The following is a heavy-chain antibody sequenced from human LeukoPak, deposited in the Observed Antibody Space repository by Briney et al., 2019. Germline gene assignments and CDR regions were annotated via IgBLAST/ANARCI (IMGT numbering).Heavy chain of an antibody. J-gene: IGHJ4*02. D-gene: IGHD3-22*01. CDR2: ISSSSSYI. CDR1: GFTFSSYS. Sequence: GGSLRLSCAASGFTFSSYSMNWVRQAPWKGLEWVSSISSSSSYIYYADSVKGRFTISRDNAKNSLYLQMNSLRAEDTAVYYCARDLTYYYDSSGYYYAQTLGYWGQGTLVTVSS. V-gene: IGHV3-21*01. CDR3: ARDLTYYYDSSGYYYAQTLGY.